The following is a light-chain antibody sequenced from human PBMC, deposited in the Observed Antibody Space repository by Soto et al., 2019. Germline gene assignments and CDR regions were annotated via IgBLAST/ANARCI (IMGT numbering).Light chain of an antibody. CDR3: QQSYNTPFT. CDR2: AAS. V-gene: IGKV1-39*01. Sequence: DIQMTQSPSSLSASVGDRVTISCRASQSISSYLNWYQQKPGKAPKLLIYAASSLQSGVPSRFSGSGSGTDFTLTISSLQPEDFATYYCQQSYNTPFTFGPGTTVDIE. J-gene: IGKJ3*01. CDR1: QSISSY.